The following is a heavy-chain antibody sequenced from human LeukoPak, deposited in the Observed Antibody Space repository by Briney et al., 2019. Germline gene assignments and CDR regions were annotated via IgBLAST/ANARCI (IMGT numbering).Heavy chain of an antibody. J-gene: IGHJ6*02. CDR1: GFTFSSYS. Sequence: GGSLRLSCAASGFTFSSYSMNWARQAPGKGLEWVASINHNGNVNYYVDSVKGRFTISRDNAKNSLYLQMSNLRAEDTDVYFCARGGGLDVWGQGATVTVSS. CDR3: ARGGGLDV. V-gene: IGHV3-7*03. D-gene: IGHD3-16*01. CDR2: INHNGNVN.